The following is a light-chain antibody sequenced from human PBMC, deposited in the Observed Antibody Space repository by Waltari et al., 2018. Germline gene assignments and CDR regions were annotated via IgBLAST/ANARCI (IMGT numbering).Light chain of an antibody. CDR2: KAS. CDR3: QQFDTDVT. J-gene: IGKJ2*01. Sequence: IQVIQSPSTLSAPVGDPVTISCRVSHRINIWLAWYQQKPGKAPKLLIKKASTLEDGVPSRFSGSGSGTEFTLTIKSLQPDDFGTYFCQQFDTDVTFGQGTKVEI. V-gene: IGKV1-5*01. CDR1: HRINIW.